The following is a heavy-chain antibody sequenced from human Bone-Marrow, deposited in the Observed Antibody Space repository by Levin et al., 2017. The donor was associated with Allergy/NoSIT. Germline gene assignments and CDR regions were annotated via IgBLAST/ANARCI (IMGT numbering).Heavy chain of an antibody. CDR1: GFTFGDYY. D-gene: IGHD2-15*01. Sequence: PGGSLRLSCVASGFTFGDYYMTWVRQAPGKGLEWLSYISHSGNTIYYADSVRGRFTISRDNAQDSLSLHMNSLRAEDTGVYYCARDRYCRNGICYAPNTYYHGMDVWGQGATVTVSS. CDR3: ARDRYCRNGICYAPNTYYHGMDV. V-gene: IGHV3-11*01. J-gene: IGHJ6*02. CDR2: ISHSGNTI.